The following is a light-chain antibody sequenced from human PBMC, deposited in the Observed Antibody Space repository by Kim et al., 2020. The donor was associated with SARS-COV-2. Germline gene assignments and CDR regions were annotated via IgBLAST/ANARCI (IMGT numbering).Light chain of an antibody. CDR3: QQRGSWPPALT. Sequence: PVERLTLSRSASHNLRISLALYQQTPSQAPRLLIYDSAMSAAGIPDRFSGSGSGTDFTLTIGSLAPQDFAIYYCQQRGSWPPALTFGGGTKVDIK. V-gene: IGKV3-11*01. J-gene: IGKJ4*01. CDR2: DSA. CDR1: HNLRIS.